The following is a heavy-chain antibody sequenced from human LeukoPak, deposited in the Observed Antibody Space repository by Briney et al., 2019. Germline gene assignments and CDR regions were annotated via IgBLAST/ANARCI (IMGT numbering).Heavy chain of an antibody. V-gene: IGHV4-59*01. Sequence: TSETLSLTCTVSGGSISSYYWSWIRQPPGKGLEWIGYIYYSGSTNYNPSLKSRVTISVDTSKNQLSLKLSSVTAANTAVYYCARGRYSSYYGMDVWGQGTTVTVSS. CDR3: ARGRYSSYYGMDV. J-gene: IGHJ6*02. CDR1: GGSISSYY. CDR2: IYYSGST. D-gene: IGHD1-14*01.